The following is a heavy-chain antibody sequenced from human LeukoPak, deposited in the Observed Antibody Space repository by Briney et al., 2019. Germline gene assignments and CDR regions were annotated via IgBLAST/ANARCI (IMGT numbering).Heavy chain of an antibody. CDR1: GYSISSGYY. D-gene: IGHD3-10*01. V-gene: IGHV4-38-2*02. J-gene: IGHJ5*02. Sequence: PSETLSLTCTVSGYSISSGYYWSWIRQPPGQGLEWIGEINHSGSTNYNPSLKSRVTISVDTSKNQFSLKLSSVTAADTAVYYCARRITMVRKFDPWGQGTLVTVSS. CDR2: INHSGST. CDR3: ARRITMVRKFDP.